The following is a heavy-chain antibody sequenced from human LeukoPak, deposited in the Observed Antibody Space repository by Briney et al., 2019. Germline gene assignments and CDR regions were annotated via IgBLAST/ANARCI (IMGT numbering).Heavy chain of an antibody. V-gene: IGHV4-34*01. CDR1: GGSFSGYY. CDR2: INHSGST. D-gene: IGHD3-22*01. CDR3: ARGFTYYYDSSGDY. J-gene: IGHJ4*02. Sequence: SETLSLTCAVCGGSFSGYYWSWIRQPPGKGLEWIGEINHSGSTNYNPSLKSRVTISVDTSKNQFSLKLSSVTAADTAVYYCARGFTYYYDSSGDYWGQGTLVTVSS.